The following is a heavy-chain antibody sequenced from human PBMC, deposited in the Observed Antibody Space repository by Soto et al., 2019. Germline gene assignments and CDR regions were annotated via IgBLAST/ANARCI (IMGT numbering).Heavy chain of an antibody. CDR2: ISSSSSTI. D-gene: IGHD6-19*01. CDR1: GFTFSSYS. J-gene: IGHJ5*02. V-gene: IGHV3-48*01. Sequence: EVQLVESGGGLVQPGGSLRLSCAASGFTFSSYSMKWVRQAPGKGLEWVSYISSSSSTIYYADSVKGRFTISRDNAKNSLYLQMNSRRAEDTAVYYCAREGSSGWNGLNWFDPWGQGTLVTVSS. CDR3: AREGSSGWNGLNWFDP.